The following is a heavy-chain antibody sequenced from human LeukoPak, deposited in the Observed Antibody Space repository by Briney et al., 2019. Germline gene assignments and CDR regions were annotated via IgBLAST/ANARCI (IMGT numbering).Heavy chain of an antibody. Sequence: SETLSLTCTVSGYSISSAYYWGWIRQSPGKGLEWIGSIYHSGSTYYNPSLKSRVTISLDMSKSQFSLRLRSVTAADTAVYYCARGAGVSGWYLSWYYFDYWGQGTLVTVSS. CDR3: ARGAGVSGWYLSWYYFDY. V-gene: IGHV4-38-2*02. D-gene: IGHD6-19*01. CDR1: GYSISSAYY. J-gene: IGHJ4*02. CDR2: IYHSGST.